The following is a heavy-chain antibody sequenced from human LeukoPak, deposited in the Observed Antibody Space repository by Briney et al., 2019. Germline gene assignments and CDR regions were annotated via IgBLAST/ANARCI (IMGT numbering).Heavy chain of an antibody. V-gene: IGHV4-59*08. CDR3: TNTNYENFDY. CDR2: IYFSGST. CDR1: GGSMSHYY. Sequence: SDTLSLTCAVSGGSMSHYYWSWIRHPPGKGLEWVGYIYFSGSTNYNPSLKSRVTISIEASKSKFSLKLSSVTAADTAVYYCTNTNYENFDYWGQGTLVTVSS. D-gene: IGHD4-11*01. J-gene: IGHJ4*02.